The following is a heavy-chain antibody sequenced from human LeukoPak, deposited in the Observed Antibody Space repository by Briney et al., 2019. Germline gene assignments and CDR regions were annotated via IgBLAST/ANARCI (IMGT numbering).Heavy chain of an antibody. CDR3: ARGAPLILGYYYDSSGYYLGY. D-gene: IGHD3-22*01. J-gene: IGHJ4*02. V-gene: IGHV7-4-1*02. CDR1: GYTFTSYA. Sequence: ASVKVSCKASGYTFTSYAMNWVRQAPGQGLEWMGWINTNTGNPTYAQGFTGRFVFSLDTSVSTAYLQISSLKAEDTAVYYCARGAPLILGYYYDSSGYYLGYWGQGTLVTVSS. CDR2: INTNTGNP.